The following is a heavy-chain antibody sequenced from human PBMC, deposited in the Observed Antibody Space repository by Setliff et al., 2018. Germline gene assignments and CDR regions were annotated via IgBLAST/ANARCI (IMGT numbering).Heavy chain of an antibody. V-gene: IGHV4-4*07. CDR1: GASISDYY. J-gene: IGHJ6*02. Sequence: SETLSLTCTVSGASISDYYWTWIRQPAGKELEWIGRVSASGSTTYNPSLKSRVTMSVDTSRNQISLNLTSVTAADTAVYYCVREGRNYYNGIDVWGQGTTVTVSS. CDR3: VREGRNYYNGIDV. CDR2: VSASGST. D-gene: IGHD3-10*01.